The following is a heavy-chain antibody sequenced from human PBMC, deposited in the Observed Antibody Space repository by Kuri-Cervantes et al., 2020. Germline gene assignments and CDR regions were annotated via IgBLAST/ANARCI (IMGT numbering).Heavy chain of an antibody. CDR1: GFSLSNARMG. J-gene: IGHJ4*02. Sequence: SGPTLVKPTETLTLTCTVSGFSLSNARMGVSWIRQPPGKALEWLAHIFSNDEKSYSTSLKSRLTISKDTSRSQVVLTMTNMDPVDTATYYCARIPYYGSGSYYFDYWGQRTLVTVSS. D-gene: IGHD3-10*01. V-gene: IGHV2-26*01. CDR2: IFSNDEK. CDR3: ARIPYYGSGSYYFDY.